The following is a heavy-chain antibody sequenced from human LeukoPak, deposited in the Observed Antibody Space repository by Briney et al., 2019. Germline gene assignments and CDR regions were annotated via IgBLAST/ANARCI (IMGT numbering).Heavy chain of an antibody. J-gene: IGHJ4*02. CDR1: GFTFSSYG. CDR3: AKVSERLATVSNFDY. D-gene: IGHD6-19*01. Sequence: GSSLRLSRAASGFTFSSYGMHWVRQAPGKGLEWVAVISYDGSNKYYADSVKGRFTISRDNSKNTLYLQMNSLRAEDTAVYYCAKVSERLATVSNFDYWGQGTLVTVSS. CDR2: ISYDGSNK. V-gene: IGHV3-30*18.